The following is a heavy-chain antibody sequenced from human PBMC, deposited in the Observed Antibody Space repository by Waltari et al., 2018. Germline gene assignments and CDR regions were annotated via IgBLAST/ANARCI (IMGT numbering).Heavy chain of an antibody. D-gene: IGHD3-10*01. Sequence: QLHLQESGPGLLKPSETLSLTCAVSGYSISGGDFWGWIRQPPGKGLEWIGSIYPGGNSYYNPSLKSRVTILVDMSKNQFSLELSSVTAADTAVYYCARHGGQGSGSQSDYWGQGSLVTVSS. V-gene: IGHV4-38-2*01. CDR2: IYPGGNS. CDR3: ARHGGQGSGSQSDY. CDR1: GYSISGGDF. J-gene: IGHJ4*02.